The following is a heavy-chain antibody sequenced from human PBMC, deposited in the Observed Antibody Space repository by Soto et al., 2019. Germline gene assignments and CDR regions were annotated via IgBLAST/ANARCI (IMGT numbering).Heavy chain of an antibody. CDR2: IIPIFGTA. J-gene: IGHJ4*02. D-gene: IGHD3-22*01. V-gene: IGHV1-69*13. CDR3: ARGYDSSGYYYVGYYFDY. CDR1: GGTFSSYA. Sequence: SVKVSCKASGGTFSSYAISWVRQAPGQGLEWMGGIIPIFGTANYAQKFQGRVTITADESTSTAYMELSSLRSEDTAVYYCARGYDSSGYYYVGYYFDYWCQGNLVTVSS.